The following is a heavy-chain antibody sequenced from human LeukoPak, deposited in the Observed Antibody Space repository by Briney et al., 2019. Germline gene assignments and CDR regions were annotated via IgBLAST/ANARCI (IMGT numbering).Heavy chain of an antibody. D-gene: IGHD4-17*01. CDR1: GGSFSGYY. Sequence: SETLSLTCAVYGGSFSGYYWSWIRQPPGKGLEWIGEINHSGSTNYNPSLKSRVTISVDTSKNQFSLKLSSVTAADTAVYYCARQDFGDYSAEYFQHWGQGTRVTVSS. J-gene: IGHJ1*01. V-gene: IGHV4-34*01. CDR3: ARQDFGDYSAEYFQH. CDR2: INHSGST.